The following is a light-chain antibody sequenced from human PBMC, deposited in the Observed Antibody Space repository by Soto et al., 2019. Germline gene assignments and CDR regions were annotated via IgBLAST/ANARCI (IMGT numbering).Light chain of an antibody. CDR3: QQRSNWPRT. CDR2: GAS. Sequence: EIVLTQSPATLSSSPGERATLSCRASQSVSSNLAWYQQKPGQAPRLLIYGASTRATGIPARFSGSGSGTEFTLTISSLEPEDLAVYYCQQRSNWPRTFGQGTKVDIK. V-gene: IGKV3-11*01. CDR1: QSVSSN. J-gene: IGKJ1*01.